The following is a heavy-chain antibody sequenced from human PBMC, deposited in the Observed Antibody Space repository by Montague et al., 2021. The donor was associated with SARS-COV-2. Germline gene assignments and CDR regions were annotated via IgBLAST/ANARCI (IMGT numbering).Heavy chain of an antibody. J-gene: IGHJ4*02. CDR3: TRGIDSYKTGY. CDR1: GGSIISTYPH. D-gene: IGHD6-13*01. CDR2: LFHINTS. V-gene: IGHV4-61*05. Sequence: SETLSLTCTVSGGSIISTYPHWHWVRQSPGRGLEWIGGYLFHINTSYYNASISSRITISVDTSKNQFSLKLTSATAADTAVYYGTRGIDSYKTGYWGQGIQVTVSS.